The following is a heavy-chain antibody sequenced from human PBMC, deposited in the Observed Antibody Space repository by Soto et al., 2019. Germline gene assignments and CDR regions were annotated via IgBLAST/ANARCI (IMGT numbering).Heavy chain of an antibody. V-gene: IGHV4-30-2*01. J-gene: IGHJ3*01. CDR3: ARDFLFYDRAGFSRDYPVTT. D-gene: IGHD3-22*01. Sequence: WILLQKKKGLEWIGFIYQSGSTYYNPSLKSRVTMSLDRTKNQFYLKLSSVTAADTAGYYCARDFLFYDRAGFSRDYPVTTWCRGTMVT. CDR2: IYQSGST.